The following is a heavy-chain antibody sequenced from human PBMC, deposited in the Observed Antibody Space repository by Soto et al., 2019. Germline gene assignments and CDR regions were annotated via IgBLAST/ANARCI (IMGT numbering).Heavy chain of an antibody. CDR3: VKQAHGLDGVAFDY. V-gene: IGHV3-64D*06. D-gene: IGHD2-15*01. CDR2: VSTSGRST. Sequence: GGSLRLSCSASGFIFSESTIYWVRQVPGKGLEAISAVSTSGRSTYYADSVKDRFTISRDNSKNTLFLQMGSLRPEDTAIYYCVKQAHGLDGVAFDYWGQGTQVTVS. J-gene: IGHJ4*02. CDR1: GFIFSEST.